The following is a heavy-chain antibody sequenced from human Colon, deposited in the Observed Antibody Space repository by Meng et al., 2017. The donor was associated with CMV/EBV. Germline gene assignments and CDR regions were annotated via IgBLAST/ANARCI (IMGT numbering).Heavy chain of an antibody. J-gene: IGHJ5*02. Sequence: GGSLRLSCQASGFVFDDYRMYWVRQAPGKGLEWVARINWNSDDVVYADSVKGRFTISRDNEKDSLYLQMHRLRPEDTAMYFCAKVSGTETFFDPFGQVTLVTVSS. D-gene: IGHD2/OR15-2a*01. CDR2: INWNSDDV. CDR1: GFVFDDYR. V-gene: IGHV3-9*01. CDR3: AKVSGTETFFDP.